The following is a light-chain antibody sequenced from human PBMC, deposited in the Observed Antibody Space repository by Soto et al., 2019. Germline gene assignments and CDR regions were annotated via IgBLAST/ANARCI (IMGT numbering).Light chain of an antibody. J-gene: IGKJ3*01. V-gene: IGKV3-11*01. CDR1: QSVNNF. Sequence: EILLAQSPATLSLSLGERATLSCRASQSVNNFLAWYQHRPGQPPRLLIYDASYRASGIPGRFRGSGSGTDFTLTTTSLEPEDSAAYYCQQRGSWQPSFGRGTKVDLQ. CDR2: DAS. CDR3: QQRGSWQPS.